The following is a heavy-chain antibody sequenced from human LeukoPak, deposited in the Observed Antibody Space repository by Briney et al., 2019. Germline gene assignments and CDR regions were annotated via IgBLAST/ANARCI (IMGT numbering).Heavy chain of an antibody. D-gene: IGHD6-13*01. CDR3: ARGINLYRAAAGMYGY. J-gene: IGHJ4*02. V-gene: IGHV4-34*01. CDR1: GGSFSGYY. CDR2: INHSGST. Sequence: SETLSLTCAVYGGSFSGYYWSWIRQPPGKGLECIGEINHSGSTNYNPSLKSRVTISVDTSKNEFSLKLSSVTAADTAVYYCARGINLYRAAAGMYGYWGQGTLVTVSS.